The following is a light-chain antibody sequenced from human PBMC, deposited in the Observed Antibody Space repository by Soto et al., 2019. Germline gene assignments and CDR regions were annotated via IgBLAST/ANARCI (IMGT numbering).Light chain of an antibody. CDR1: QSVSSGY. CDR2: DAS. J-gene: IGKJ3*01. CDR3: QQYGNSFT. V-gene: IGKV3-20*01. Sequence: EIVLTQSPGTLSLSPGERATLSCRASQSVSSGYLAWYQQKPGQAPRLLIYDASSRATGIPDRISGSGSGTDFTLTISRLEPEDFAVYYCQQYGNSFTFGPGTKVDIK.